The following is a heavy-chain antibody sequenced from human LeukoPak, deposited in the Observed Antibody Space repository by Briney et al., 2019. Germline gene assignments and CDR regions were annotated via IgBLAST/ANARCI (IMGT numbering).Heavy chain of an antibody. V-gene: IGHV3-23*01. J-gene: IGHJ4*02. CDR3: AKDKQQLVPYYFDY. CDR2: ISGSGGST. CDR1: GFTSSSYA. D-gene: IGHD6-6*01. Sequence: GGSLRLSCAASGFTSSSYAMSWVRQAPGKGLEWVSAISGSGGSTYYADSVKGRFTISRDNSKNTLYQQMNSLRAEDTAVYYCAKDKQQLVPYYFDYWGQGTLVTVSS.